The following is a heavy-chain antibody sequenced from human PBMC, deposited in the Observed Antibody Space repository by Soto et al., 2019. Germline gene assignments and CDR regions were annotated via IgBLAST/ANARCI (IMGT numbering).Heavy chain of an antibody. CDR3: ARGGGSPYHDHEFDY. Sequence: SETLSLTCSVSGVSTSNHYWTWIRKPPGQGPEWIGCIYYRGTTNYNASFNSRVTISVDTSKNQFSLKLTSVTTAATAVYYCARGGGSPYHDHEFDYWGQGILVTVSS. CDR1: GVSTSNHY. CDR2: IYYRGTT. J-gene: IGHJ4*02. V-gene: IGHV4-59*11. D-gene: IGHD2-2*01.